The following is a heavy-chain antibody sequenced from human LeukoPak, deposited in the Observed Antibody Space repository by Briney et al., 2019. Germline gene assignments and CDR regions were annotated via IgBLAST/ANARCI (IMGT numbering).Heavy chain of an antibody. Sequence: GGSLRLSCTASGFAFSSYWMTWVRQAPGKGLEWVAHIKEDGSEKYYVNSVKGRFNISRDNAKNSLFLQMNSLRAEDTAVYYCGRDDGFFVPSHWGRGTLVP. J-gene: IGHJ4*02. CDR2: IKEDGSEK. CDR3: GRDDGFFVPSH. D-gene: IGHD3/OR15-3a*01. CDR1: GFAFSSYW. V-gene: IGHV3-7*01.